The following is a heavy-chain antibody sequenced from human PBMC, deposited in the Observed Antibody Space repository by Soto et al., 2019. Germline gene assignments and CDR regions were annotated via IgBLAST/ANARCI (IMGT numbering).Heavy chain of an antibody. CDR3: ARQPGMTNPYDY. CDR2: IYYSVST. CDR1: GGSIDSSYYY. J-gene: IGHJ4*02. Sequence: SETLSLTCNVSGGSIDSSYYYWGWIRQPPGKGLEWFGIIYYSVSTYYNPALKSRLTISVDTSKNQFSLKLRSVTAADTAVYYCARQPGMTNPYDYWGRGTLVTVSS. V-gene: IGHV4-39*01.